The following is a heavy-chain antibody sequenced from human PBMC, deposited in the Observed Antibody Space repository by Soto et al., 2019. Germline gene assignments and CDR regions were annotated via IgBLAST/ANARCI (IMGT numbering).Heavy chain of an antibody. CDR2: ITWNSRVL. D-gene: IGHD3-3*01. Sequence: RRLSCVGTGVNFDDFAMHWVRQAPGKGLEWVSGITWNSRVLAYADSVKGRFTISRDNARNSLYLQMDSLRDEDTALYYCAKGRYDFWSPYYFDSWGKGTLVTVSS. V-gene: IGHV3-9*01. J-gene: IGHJ4*02. CDR3: AKGRYDFWSPYYFDS. CDR1: GVNFDDFA.